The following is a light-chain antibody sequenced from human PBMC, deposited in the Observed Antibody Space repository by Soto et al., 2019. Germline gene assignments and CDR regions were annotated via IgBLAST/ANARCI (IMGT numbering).Light chain of an antibody. CDR1: QSISSW. Sequence: DIQMTQSPSTLSASVGDRVTITCRASQSISSWLAWYQQKPGKAPKLLIYDASSLASGVTSRFSGSGSGTEFTLTISSLQPDDFATYYCQQYNSYSPLFTFGPGTKVDIK. CDR3: QQYNSYSPLFT. J-gene: IGKJ3*01. V-gene: IGKV1-5*01. CDR2: DAS.